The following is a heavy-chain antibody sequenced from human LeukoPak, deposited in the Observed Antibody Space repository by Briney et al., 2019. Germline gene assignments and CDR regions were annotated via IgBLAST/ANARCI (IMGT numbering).Heavy chain of an antibody. J-gene: IGHJ4*02. D-gene: IGHD3-10*01. CDR3: ARITMVRGVIITDY. Sequence: ASVKVSCKASGYTFTSYGISWVRQAPGQGLEWMGWISAYNGNTNYAQKLQGRVTMTTDTSTSTAYMELRSLRSDDTAVYYCARITMVRGVIITDYWGQGTLVTVSS. CDR2: ISAYNGNT. CDR1: GYTFTSYG. V-gene: IGHV1-18*01.